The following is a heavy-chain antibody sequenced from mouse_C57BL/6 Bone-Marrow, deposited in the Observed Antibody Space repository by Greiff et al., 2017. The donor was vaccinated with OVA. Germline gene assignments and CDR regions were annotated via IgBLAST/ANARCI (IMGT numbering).Heavy chain of an antibody. CDR3: ARDGLVYAMDY. Sequence: EVQVVESGGGLVQSGRSLRLSCATSGFTFSDFYMEWVRQAPGKGLEWIAASRNKANDYTTEYSASVKGRFIVSRDTSQSILYLQMNALRAEDTAIYYCARDGLVYAMDYWGQGTSVTVSS. D-gene: IGHD4-1*01. CDR2: SRNKANDYTT. V-gene: IGHV7-1*01. J-gene: IGHJ4*01. CDR1: GFTFSDFY.